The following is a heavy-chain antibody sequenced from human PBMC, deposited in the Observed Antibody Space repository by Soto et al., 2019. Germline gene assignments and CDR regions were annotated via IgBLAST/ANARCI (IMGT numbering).Heavy chain of an antibody. CDR2: IYYSGST. Sequence: SETLSLTCAVSGGSISSGGYSWGWIRQPPGKGLEWIGSIYYSGSTYYNPSLKSRVTISVDTSKNQFSLKLSSVTAADTAVYYCARGEYYDILTGYFYWGQGTLVTVSS. V-gene: IGHV4-39*07. CDR1: GGSISSGGYS. CDR3: ARGEYYDILTGYFY. D-gene: IGHD3-9*01. J-gene: IGHJ4*02.